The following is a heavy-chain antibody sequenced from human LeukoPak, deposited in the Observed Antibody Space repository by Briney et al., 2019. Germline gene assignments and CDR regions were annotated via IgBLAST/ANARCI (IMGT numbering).Heavy chain of an antibody. CDR1: GFTFSSYG. D-gene: IGHD6-6*01. CDR2: IRYDGSNK. V-gene: IGHV3-30*02. J-gene: IGHJ4*02. CDR3: ARDSGFSGTQRGEY. Sequence: QPGGSLRLSCAASGFTFSSYGMHWVRQAPGKGLEWMAFIRYDGSNKYYADSVKGRFTISRDNSKNTLYLQMNSLRAEDTAVYYCARDSGFSGTQRGEYWGQGTLVTDSS.